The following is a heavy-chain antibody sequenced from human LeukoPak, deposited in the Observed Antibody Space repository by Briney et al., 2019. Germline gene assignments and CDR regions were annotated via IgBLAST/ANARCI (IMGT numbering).Heavy chain of an antibody. D-gene: IGHD2-15*01. CDR2: ISYEGSNI. CDR1: GFTFNSHG. Sequence: GGSLRLSCTASGFTFNSHGMHWVRQAPGKGLEGVALISYEGSNIKYADSVKGRFTISRDNSKNTLYLQMNSLRAEDTALYYCAKRGFCSGGSCYSFHFDYWGQGTLVTVS. CDR3: AKRGFCSGGSCYSFHFDY. J-gene: IGHJ4*02. V-gene: IGHV3-30*18.